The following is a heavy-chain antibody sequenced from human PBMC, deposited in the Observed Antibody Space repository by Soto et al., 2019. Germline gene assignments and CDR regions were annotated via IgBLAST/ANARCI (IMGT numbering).Heavy chain of an antibody. CDR1: GGSISSGGYY. Sequence: QVQLQESGPGLVKPSQTLSLTCTVSGGSISSGGYYWSWIRQHPGKGLEWIGYIYSSGSTYYNPSLKSRVTISVDTSKNQFSLKLSSVTAADTDVYYCARVFSDSSSFFDTWGQGTLVTVSS. D-gene: IGHD6-13*01. CDR2: IYSSGST. J-gene: IGHJ5*02. CDR3: ARVFSDSSSFFDT. V-gene: IGHV4-31*03.